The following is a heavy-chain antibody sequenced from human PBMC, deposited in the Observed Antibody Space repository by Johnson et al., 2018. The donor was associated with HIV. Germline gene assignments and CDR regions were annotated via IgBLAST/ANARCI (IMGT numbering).Heavy chain of an antibody. Sequence: QMLLVESGGGVVQPGESLRLSCAASGFTFSSYGMHWVSQAPGKGLEWVAFIRYDGSYRYYADSVKGRFTISRDNSKNTLHLQMNNLRAEDTAVYYCAKGPITDDAFDIWGQGTMVTVSS. D-gene: IGHD5-12*01. V-gene: IGHV3-30*02. CDR1: GFTFSSYG. CDR3: AKGPITDDAFDI. J-gene: IGHJ3*02. CDR2: IRYDGSYR.